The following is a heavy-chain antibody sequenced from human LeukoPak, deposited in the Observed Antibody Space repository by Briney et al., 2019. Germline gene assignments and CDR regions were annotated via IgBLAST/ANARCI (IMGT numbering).Heavy chain of an antibody. Sequence: GGSLRLSCAASGFTFSSYAMSWFRQAPGKGLEWVSAISGSGGSTYYADSVKGRFTISRDNSKNTLYLQMNSLRAEDTAVYYCAREERVPYYFDYWGQGTLVTVSS. CDR1: GFTFSSYA. J-gene: IGHJ4*02. V-gene: IGHV3-23*01. D-gene: IGHD4/OR15-4a*01. CDR3: AREERVPYYFDY. CDR2: ISGSGGST.